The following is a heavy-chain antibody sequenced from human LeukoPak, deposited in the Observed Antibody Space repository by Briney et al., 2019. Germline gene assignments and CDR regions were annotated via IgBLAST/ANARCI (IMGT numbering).Heavy chain of an antibody. CDR2: IYYSGST. CDR1: GGSISSYY. Sequence: SETLSLTCTVSGGSISSYYWSWIRQPPGKGLEWIGYIYYSGSTNYNPSLKSRVTISVDTSKNQFSLKLSSVTAADTAVYYCASSQSSSWNAFDIWGQGTMVTVSS. CDR3: ASSQSSSWNAFDI. V-gene: IGHV4-59*01. J-gene: IGHJ3*02. D-gene: IGHD6-13*01.